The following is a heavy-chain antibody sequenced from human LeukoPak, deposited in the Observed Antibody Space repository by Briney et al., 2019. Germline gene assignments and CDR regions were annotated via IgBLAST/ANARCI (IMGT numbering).Heavy chain of an antibody. D-gene: IGHD3-22*01. CDR3: ARGRSDSGAYCYFGS. V-gene: IGHV3-30*03. Sequence: GGSLRLSCAASGFTFSEYTMHWVRQAPSKGLEWVAVISHDGREIYYADSVKGRFTISRDDSMSTMYLQMNSLRAEDTALYYCARGRSDSGAYCYFGSWGQGTPVTVSS. J-gene: IGHJ4*02. CDR1: GFTFSEYT. CDR2: ISHDGREI.